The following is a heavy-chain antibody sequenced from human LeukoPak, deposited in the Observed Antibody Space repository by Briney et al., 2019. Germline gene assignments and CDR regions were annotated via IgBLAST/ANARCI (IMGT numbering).Heavy chain of an antibody. CDR1: GGSISSYY. Sequence: SETLSLTCTVSGGSISSYYWSWIRQPPGKGLEWIGYIYYSGSTNYNPSLKSRVTISVDTSKNQFSLKLSSVTAADTAVYYCARVYGSGSYYNDYWGQGTLVTVSS. J-gene: IGHJ4*02. CDR2: IYYSGST. CDR3: ARVYGSGSYYNDY. V-gene: IGHV4-59*12. D-gene: IGHD3-10*01.